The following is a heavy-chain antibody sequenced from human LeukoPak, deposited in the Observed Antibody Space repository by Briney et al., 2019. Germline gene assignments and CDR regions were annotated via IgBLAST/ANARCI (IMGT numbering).Heavy chain of an antibody. CDR3: ARERPGSSGWYTH. J-gene: IGHJ4*02. CDR2: IFPGDSDT. V-gene: IGHV5-51*01. D-gene: IGHD6-19*01. Sequence: GESLKISCKGSGYSFTSYWIGWVRQMPGKGLEWMGIIFPGDSDTRYSPSFLGEVTFSVDMSTATAYLEWSGLKASDSAMYFCARERPGSSGWYTHWGQGTLVTVSS. CDR1: GYSFTSYW.